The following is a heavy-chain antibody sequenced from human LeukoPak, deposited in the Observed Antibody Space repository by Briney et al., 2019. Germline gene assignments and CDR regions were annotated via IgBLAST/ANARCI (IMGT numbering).Heavy chain of an antibody. J-gene: IGHJ4*02. CDR1: GDSVSSKNGA. CDR2: TYYRSKWYY. V-gene: IGHV6-1*01. D-gene: IGHD6-19*01. CDR3: ARDVGTSGWYTSDF. Sequence: SQTLSVTCAISGDSVSSKNGAWNWIRQSPSRGLEWLGRTYYRSKWYYDYAESVQGPITISPGTSRNQFSLQLNSVTPEDTAVYYCARDVGTSGWYTSDFWGQGTLVTVSS.